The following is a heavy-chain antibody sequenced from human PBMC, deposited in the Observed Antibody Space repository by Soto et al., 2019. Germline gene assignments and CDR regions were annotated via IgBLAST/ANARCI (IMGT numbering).Heavy chain of an antibody. CDR2: ISSSTSYI. CDR3: ARMGSVTTFSWSDYYYGMDV. Sequence: EVQLVESGGGLVKPGGSQRLSCAASGFTFSSYSMNWVRQAPGKGLEWVSSISSSTSYIYYADSVKGRFTISRDNAKNSLYLQMNSLRAEDTAVYYCARMGSVTTFSWSDYYYGMDVWGQGTTVTVSS. CDR1: GFTFSSYS. D-gene: IGHD4-17*01. V-gene: IGHV3-21*01. J-gene: IGHJ6*02.